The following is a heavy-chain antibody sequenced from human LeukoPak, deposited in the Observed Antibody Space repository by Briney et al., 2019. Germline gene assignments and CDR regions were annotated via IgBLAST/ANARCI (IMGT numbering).Heavy chain of an antibody. CDR1: GGSISSYY. D-gene: IGHD4-23*01. CDR3: ASHHDYGGYFDY. CDR2: IYTSGST. V-gene: IGHV4-4*07. Sequence: SETLSLTCTVSGGSISSYYWSWIRQPAGKGLEWIGRIYTSGSTNYNPSLKSRVTMSVDTSKNQFSLKLSSVTAADTAVYYCASHHDYGGYFDYWGQGTLVTVSS. J-gene: IGHJ4*02.